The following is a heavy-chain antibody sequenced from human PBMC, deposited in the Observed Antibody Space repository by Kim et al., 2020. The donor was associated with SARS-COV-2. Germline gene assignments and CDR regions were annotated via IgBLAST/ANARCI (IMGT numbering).Heavy chain of an antibody. CDR3: ARDRGIAVARGAFDI. J-gene: IGHJ3*02. CDR2: ISAYNGNT. V-gene: IGHV1-18*01. Sequence: ASVKVSCKASGYTFTSYGISWVRQAPGQGLEWMGWISAYNGNTNYAQKLQGRVTMTTDTSTNTAYMELRSLRSDDTAVYYCARDRGIAVARGAFDIWGQGTMVTVSS. CDR1: GYTFTSYG. D-gene: IGHD6-19*01.